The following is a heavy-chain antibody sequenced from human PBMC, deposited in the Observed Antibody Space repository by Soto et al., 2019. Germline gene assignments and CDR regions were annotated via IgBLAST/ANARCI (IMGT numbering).Heavy chain of an antibody. CDR1: GFTFSDYY. CDR3: ARDPGDAYYDFWSGSPVTAFDY. V-gene: IGHV3-11*01. CDR2: ISSSDSTI. Sequence: GGSLRLSCVASGFTFSDYYMSWIRQAPGKGLEWVSYISSSDSTIYYADSVKGRFTISRDNAKNSLYLQMNSLRAEDTSVYYCARDPGDAYYDFWSGSPVTAFDYWGQGT. J-gene: IGHJ4*02. D-gene: IGHD3-3*01.